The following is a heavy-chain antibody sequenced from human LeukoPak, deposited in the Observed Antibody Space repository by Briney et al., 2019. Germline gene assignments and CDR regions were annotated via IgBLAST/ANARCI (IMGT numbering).Heavy chain of an antibody. J-gene: IGHJ4*02. Sequence: GGSLRLSCAASGFTFSSYAMSWVRQAPGKGLEWVSAISGSGGSTYYADSVKGQFTISRDNSKNTLYLQMNSLRAEDTAVYYCEAARGYCSGGSCFDYWGQGTLVTVSS. CDR3: EAARGYCSGGSCFDY. V-gene: IGHV3-23*01. CDR2: ISGSGGST. CDR1: GFTFSSYA. D-gene: IGHD2-15*01.